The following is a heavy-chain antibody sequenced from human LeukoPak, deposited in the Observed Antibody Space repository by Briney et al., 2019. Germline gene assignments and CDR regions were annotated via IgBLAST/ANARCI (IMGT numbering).Heavy chain of an antibody. J-gene: IGHJ4*02. CDR2: IYPDDSDT. D-gene: IGHD2/OR15-2a*01. Sequence: GESLKISCKGSGYSFPNYWIGWVRQMPGKGLEWMGIIYPDDSDTRYSPSFQGQVTISADKSISTAYLQWSSLKASDTAMYYCATLLPSTAYYFDYWGQGTLLTVSS. CDR1: GYSFPNYW. V-gene: IGHV5-51*01. CDR3: ATLLPSTAYYFDY.